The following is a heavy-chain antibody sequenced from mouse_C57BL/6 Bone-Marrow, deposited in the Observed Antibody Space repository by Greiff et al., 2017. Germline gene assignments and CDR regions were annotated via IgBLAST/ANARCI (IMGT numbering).Heavy chain of an antibody. CDR3: VRNSGVTRRFDY. CDR2: IWSGGST. V-gene: IGHV2-2*01. J-gene: IGHJ2*01. D-gene: IGHD2-2*01. Sequence: QVQLQQSGPGLVQPSPSLSITCTVSGFSLTSYGVHWVRQSPGKGLEWMGVIWSGGSTDYNAAFISRLSISTDNSKSQVFFKMNSLQADDTAIYYGVRNSGVTRRFDYWGQGTTLTVSS. CDR1: GFSLTSYG.